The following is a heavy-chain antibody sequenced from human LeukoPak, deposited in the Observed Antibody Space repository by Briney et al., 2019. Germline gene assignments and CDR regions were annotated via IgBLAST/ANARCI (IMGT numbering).Heavy chain of an antibody. V-gene: IGHV3-30*04. D-gene: IGHD2-2*01. CDR2: ISYDGSNK. CDR1: GFTFSSYA. J-gene: IGHJ6*02. CDR3: ARGYCSSTSCYLSFYYYYGMDV. Sequence: GRSLRLSCAASGFTFSSYAMHWVRQAPGKGLEWVAVISYDGSNKYYADSVQGRFTISRDNSKNTLYLQMNSLSAEDTAVYYCARGYCSSTSCYLSFYYYYGMDVWGQGTTVTVSS.